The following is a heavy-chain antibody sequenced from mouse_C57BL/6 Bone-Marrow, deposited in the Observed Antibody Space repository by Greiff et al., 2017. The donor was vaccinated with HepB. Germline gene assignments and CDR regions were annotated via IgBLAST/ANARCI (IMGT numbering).Heavy chain of an antibody. CDR3: ARHYGSPLFAY. CDR1: GYAFSSSW. CDR2: IYPGDGDT. J-gene: IGHJ3*01. V-gene: IGHV1-82*01. Sequence: QVQLQQSGPELVKPGASVKISCKASGYAFSSSWMNGVKQRPGKGLEWIGRIYPGDGDTNYNGKFKGKATLTADKSSSTAYMQLSSLTSEDSAVYFCARHYGSPLFAYWGQGTLVTVSA. D-gene: IGHD1-1*01.